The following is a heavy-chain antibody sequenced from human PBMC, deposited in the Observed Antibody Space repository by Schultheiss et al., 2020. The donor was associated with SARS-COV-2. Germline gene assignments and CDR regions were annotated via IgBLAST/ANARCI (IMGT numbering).Heavy chain of an antibody. CDR1: GFTFSTYA. Sequence: GGSLRLSCAASGFTFSTYAINWVRQAPGKGLEWVSGISGSGGSTDYADSMKGRVTISRDNSKNTLYLEMNSLRAEDTAVYYCAKCKFGDNHIYGMDVWGQGTTVTVSS. D-gene: IGHD4-17*01. V-gene: IGHV3-23*01. CDR3: AKCKFGDNHIYGMDV. J-gene: IGHJ6*02. CDR2: ISGSGGST.